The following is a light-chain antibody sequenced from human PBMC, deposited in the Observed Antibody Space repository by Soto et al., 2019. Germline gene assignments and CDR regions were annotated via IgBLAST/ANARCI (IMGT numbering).Light chain of an antibody. J-gene: IGKJ4*01. Sequence: DIVMTQSPDSLAVSLGERATINCKSSQSVLKSSNNKNHLAWYQQKPGHPPKLLIYWASTRESGVPDRFSGSGSGTDFTLTISSQQAEDVAVYYCQQYYTTPRTFGGGTKVEI. V-gene: IGKV4-1*01. CDR2: WAS. CDR1: QSVLKSSNNKNH. CDR3: QQYYTTPRT.